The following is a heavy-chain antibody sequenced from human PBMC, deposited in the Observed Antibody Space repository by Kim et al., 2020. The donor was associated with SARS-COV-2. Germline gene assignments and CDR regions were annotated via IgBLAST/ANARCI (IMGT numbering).Heavy chain of an antibody. J-gene: IGHJ5*02. CDR3: ARATLDRGWFDP. V-gene: IGHV4-59*01. D-gene: IGHD3-16*01. Sequence: NYHPSRESRVTISVDTSKNQFSLKLGSVTAADTAVYYCARATLDRGWFDPWGQGTLVTVSS.